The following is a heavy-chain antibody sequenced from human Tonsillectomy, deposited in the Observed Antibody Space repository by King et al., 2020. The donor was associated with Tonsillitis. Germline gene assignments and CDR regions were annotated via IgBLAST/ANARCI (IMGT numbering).Heavy chain of an antibody. V-gene: IGHV3-73*01. J-gene: IGHJ6*02. CDR2: IRTKANSYAT. CDR3: TRRVVVAAMGMDV. Sequence: QLVQSGGGLVQPGGSLKLSCAASGFTFSGSAMHWVRQASGKGLEWVGRIRTKANSYATVYAASVKVRFTISRNDSKNTAYLQMNSLKTEDTAVYYCTRRVVVAAMGMDVWGQGTTVTVSS. CDR1: GFTFSGSA. D-gene: IGHD2-15*01.